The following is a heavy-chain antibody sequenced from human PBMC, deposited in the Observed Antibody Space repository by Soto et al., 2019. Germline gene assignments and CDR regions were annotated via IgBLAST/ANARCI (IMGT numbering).Heavy chain of an antibody. CDR2: IYHSGST. V-gene: IGHV4-4*02. D-gene: IGHD3-10*01. CDR3: ERDDSQYSSGIIAY. CDR1: SGSISSSNW. J-gene: IGHJ4*02. Sequence: PSETLPLTCAVSSGSISSSNWWSSVRQPPGKGLEWIGEIYHSGSTNYNPSLKSRVTISVDKSKNQFSLKLNTVTAADTAVYYCERDDSQYSSGIIAYWGQGTLVTVSS.